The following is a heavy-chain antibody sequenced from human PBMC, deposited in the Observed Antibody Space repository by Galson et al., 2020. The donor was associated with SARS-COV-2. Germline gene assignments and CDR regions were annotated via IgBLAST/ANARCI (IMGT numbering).Heavy chain of an antibody. CDR2: VTWNSGSI. CDR1: GFTFDDYA. Sequence: SLKISCAASGFTFDDYAMHWVRHAPGKGLEWVSGVTWNSGSITYADSVKGRFTISRDNAKNSLFLQMNSLTTEDTALYYCARESGRGYDYIDYWGQGTQVTVSP. CDR3: ARESGRGYDYIDY. V-gene: IGHV3-9*01. D-gene: IGHD5-12*01. J-gene: IGHJ4*02.